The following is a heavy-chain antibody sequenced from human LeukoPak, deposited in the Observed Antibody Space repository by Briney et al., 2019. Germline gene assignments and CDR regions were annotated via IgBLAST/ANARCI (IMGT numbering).Heavy chain of an antibody. J-gene: IGHJ3*02. CDR2: ISGSGGST. CDR3: AKDQDIVVVPAAWGLPDGAFDI. D-gene: IGHD2-2*01. Sequence: GGSLRLSCAASGFTFSSYAMSWVRQAPGKGLEWVSAISGSGGSTYYADSVKGRFTISRDNSKNTLYLQMNSLRAEDTAVYYCAKDQDIVVVPAAWGLPDGAFDIWGQGTMVTVSS. CDR1: GFTFSSYA. V-gene: IGHV3-23*01.